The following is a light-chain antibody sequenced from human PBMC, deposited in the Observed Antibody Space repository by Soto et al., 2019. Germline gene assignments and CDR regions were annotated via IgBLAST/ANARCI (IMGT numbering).Light chain of an antibody. CDR3: CSYAGSYYV. CDR1: SSDVGGYNY. CDR2: DVS. Sequence: QSALTQPRSVSGSPGQSVTISCTGTSSDVGGYNYVSWYQQHPGKAPKLMIYDVSKRPSGVPDRFSGSKSGNTASLTISGPQAEDEDDYYCCSYAGSYYVFGTGTKVTVL. V-gene: IGLV2-11*01. J-gene: IGLJ1*01.